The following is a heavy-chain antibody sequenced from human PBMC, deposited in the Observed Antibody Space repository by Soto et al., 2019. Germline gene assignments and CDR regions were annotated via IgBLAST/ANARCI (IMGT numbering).Heavy chain of an antibody. CDR2: VSYDTVST. D-gene: IGHD1-26*01. Sequence: QVQQVESGGGVVQPGSSLRLSCVASGFTFSFYAMHWVRQAPGKGLEWVALVSYDTVSTYYADSVKGRFTISRDNSKNTLYLQMNSLRGDDTAVYYCARDLRDGGTFPDYWGQGTLVTVSS. CDR1: GFTFSFYA. CDR3: ARDLRDGGTFPDY. V-gene: IGHV3-30-3*01. J-gene: IGHJ4*02.